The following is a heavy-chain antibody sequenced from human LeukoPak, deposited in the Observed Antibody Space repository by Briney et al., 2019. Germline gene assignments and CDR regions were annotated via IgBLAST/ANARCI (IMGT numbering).Heavy chain of an antibody. CDR2: ISSNGGST. V-gene: IGHV3-64D*06. CDR3: VKDAADTAMVETY. CDR1: GFTFSSYA. D-gene: IGHD5-18*01. Sequence: PGGSLRLSCSASGFTFSSYAMHWVRQAPGKGLEYVSAISSNGGSTYYADSVKGRFTISRDNSKNTLYLQMSSLRAEDTAVYYCVKDAADTAMVETYWGQGTLVTVSS. J-gene: IGHJ4*02.